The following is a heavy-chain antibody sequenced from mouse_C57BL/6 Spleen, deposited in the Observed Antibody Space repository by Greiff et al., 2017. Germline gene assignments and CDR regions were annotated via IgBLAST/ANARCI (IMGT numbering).Heavy chain of an antibody. Sequence: EVQVVESGPGLVKPSQSLSLTCSVTGYSITSGYYWNWIRQFPGNKLEWMGYISYDGSNNYNPSLKNRISITRDTSKNQFFLKLNSVTTEDTATYYCARAPYYGSRYFDYWGQGTTLTVSS. CDR2: ISYDGSN. V-gene: IGHV3-6*01. CDR1: GYSITSGYY. CDR3: ARAPYYGSRYFDY. D-gene: IGHD1-1*01. J-gene: IGHJ2*01.